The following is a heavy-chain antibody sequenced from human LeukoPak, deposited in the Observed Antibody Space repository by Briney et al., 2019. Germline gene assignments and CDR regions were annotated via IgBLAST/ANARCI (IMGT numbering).Heavy chain of an antibody. Sequence: GGPLRLSCAASGFTFSDSSMNWVRQAPGKGLEWLSYISSRSSAIYYADSVKGRFTVSRDNARNSLYLQMNSLRAEDTALYYCAKDKSHSSWTSRFYYYAMDVWGQGTTVTVSS. CDR1: GFTFSDSS. D-gene: IGHD6-13*01. V-gene: IGHV3-48*04. J-gene: IGHJ6*02. CDR3: AKDKSHSSWTSRFYYYAMDV. CDR2: ISSRSSAI.